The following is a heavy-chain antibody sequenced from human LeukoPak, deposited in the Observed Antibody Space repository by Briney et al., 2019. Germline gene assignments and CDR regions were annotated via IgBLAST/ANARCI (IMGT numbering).Heavy chain of an antibody. J-gene: IGHJ6*02. V-gene: IGHV3-30*18. CDR1: GFTFSSYG. Sequence: GGSLRLSCAASGFTFSSYGMHWVRQAPGKGLEWVAVISYDGSNKYYADSVKGRYTISRDNSKNTLYLQMNSLRAEDTAVYYCAKDQSDYVWGSHGDYGMDVWGQGTTVTVSS. D-gene: IGHD3-16*01. CDR2: ISYDGSNK. CDR3: AKDQSDYVWGSHGDYGMDV.